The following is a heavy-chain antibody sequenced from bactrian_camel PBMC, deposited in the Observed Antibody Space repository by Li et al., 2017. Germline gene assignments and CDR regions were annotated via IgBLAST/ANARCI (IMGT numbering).Heavy chain of an antibody. V-gene: IGHV3S40*01. CDR2: IRNFAQNT. D-gene: IGHD2*01. CDR3: VTGWSGSLNY. Sequence: QLVESGGGLVQPGGSLRLSCAASGFAFSSYDTSWVRRTPGKGLERVSAIRNFAQNTYYSDSVKGRFTISRDNAENKLYLQMNSLSSEDTALLYCVTGWSGSLNYWGQGTQVTVS. CDR1: GFAFSSYD. J-gene: IGHJ4*01.